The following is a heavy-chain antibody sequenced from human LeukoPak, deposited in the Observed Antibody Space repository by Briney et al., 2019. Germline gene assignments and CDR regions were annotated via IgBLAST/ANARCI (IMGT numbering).Heavy chain of an antibody. D-gene: IGHD6-13*01. CDR3: ARDIEAPGIAFDY. J-gene: IGHJ4*02. CDR1: GFSFSSHW. V-gene: IGHV3-7*03. CDR2: INQDGSEK. Sequence: GGSLRLSCAVSGFSFSSHWMSWVRQAPGRGLEWVANINQDGSEKHYVDPVEGRFIISRDNAKNSLYLQMNSLRAEDSAVYYCARDIEAPGIAFDYWGQGSLVTVSS.